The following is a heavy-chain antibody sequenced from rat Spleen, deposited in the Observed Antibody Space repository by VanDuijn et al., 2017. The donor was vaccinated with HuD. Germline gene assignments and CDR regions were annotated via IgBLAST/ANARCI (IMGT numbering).Heavy chain of an antibody. Sequence: EVQLVESGGGLVQPGRSLKLSCAASGFTFSSFPMAWVRPAPKKGLEWVATIIYDGGSTYYRDSVKGRFTISRHTAESSLNLEMDSLRSEDTATYYCAVAGYGYWGQGVVVTVSS. V-gene: IGHV5-17*01. CDR1: GFTFSSFP. D-gene: IGHD4-3*01. J-gene: IGHJ2*01. CDR2: IIYDGGST. CDR3: AVAGYGY.